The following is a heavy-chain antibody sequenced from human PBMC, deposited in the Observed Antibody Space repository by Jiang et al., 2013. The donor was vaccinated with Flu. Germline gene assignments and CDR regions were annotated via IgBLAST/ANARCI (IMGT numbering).Heavy chain of an antibody. D-gene: IGHD3-10*01. CDR1: GHMSDNSW. CDR2: IDPADSYV. V-gene: IGHV5-10-1*01. CDR3: ARRFSNRWFGDLAWFDP. J-gene: IGHJ5*02. Sequence: ESLKISCLASGHMSDNSWITWVRLVPGKGLEWMGTIDPADSYVTYNPSFQGHVTMSIDKSISTAYLQWSNLQASDTAIHYCARRFSNRWFGDLAWFDPWGQGTPVTVSS.